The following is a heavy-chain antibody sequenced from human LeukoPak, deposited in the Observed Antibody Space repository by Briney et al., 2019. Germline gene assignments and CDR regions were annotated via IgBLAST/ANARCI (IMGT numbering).Heavy chain of an antibody. CDR2: ISWNSGSI. CDR3: AKGLTPDGSGTVGWNAFDI. Sequence: SGGSLRLSCAASGFTFDDYAMHWVRQAPGKGLEWVSGISWNSGSIGYADSVKGRFTISRDNAKNSLYLQMNSLRAEDTALYYCAKGLTPDGSGTVGWNAFDIRGQGTMVTVSS. CDR1: GFTFDDYA. D-gene: IGHD3-10*01. V-gene: IGHV3-9*01. J-gene: IGHJ3*02.